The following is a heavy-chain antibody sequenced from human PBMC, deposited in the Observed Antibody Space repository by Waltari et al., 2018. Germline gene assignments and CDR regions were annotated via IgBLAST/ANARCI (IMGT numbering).Heavy chain of an antibody. CDR1: GFTFSSSW. CDR2: RKGDGGGA. V-gene: IGHV3-7*01. J-gene: IGHJ4*02. D-gene: IGHD4-17*01. CDR3: AREPAYGALDY. Sequence: EVHLVESGGGLAQPGGSLRLSCAASGFTFSSSWMTWVRQAPGEGLEVLVNRKGDGGGANCGDSVKGRSTISRDNAKNSLYLQMNSLRAEDTAVYYCAREPAYGALDYWGQGTLVTVAS.